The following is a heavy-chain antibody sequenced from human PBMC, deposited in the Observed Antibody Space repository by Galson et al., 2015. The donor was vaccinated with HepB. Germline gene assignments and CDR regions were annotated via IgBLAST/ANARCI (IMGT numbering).Heavy chain of an antibody. Sequence: SVKVSCKASGYTFTSYAMHWVRQAPGQRLEWMGWINAGNGNTKYSQKFQGRVTITRDTSASTAYMELSSLRSEDTAVYYCARDGTHYYDSSGYYYDPLGYWGQGTLVTVSS. CDR3: ARDGTHYYDSSGYYYDPLGY. J-gene: IGHJ4*02. CDR1: GYTFTSYA. V-gene: IGHV1-3*01. D-gene: IGHD3-22*01. CDR2: INAGNGNT.